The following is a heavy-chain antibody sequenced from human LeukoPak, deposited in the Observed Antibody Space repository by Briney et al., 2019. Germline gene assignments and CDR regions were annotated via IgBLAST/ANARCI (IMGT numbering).Heavy chain of an antibody. V-gene: IGHV4-30-4*01. J-gene: IGHJ3*02. CDR1: GGSISSGDYY. CDR2: VYYTGSP. D-gene: IGHD4-23*01. Sequence: PSETLSLTCTVSGGSISSGDYYWSWIRQPPGKGLEWIGYVYYTGSPYYNPSLKSRLTISEDTSKNQFSLKLSSVTAADTAVYYCARRDYGGYGNAFDIWGQGTMVTVSS. CDR3: ARRDYGGYGNAFDI.